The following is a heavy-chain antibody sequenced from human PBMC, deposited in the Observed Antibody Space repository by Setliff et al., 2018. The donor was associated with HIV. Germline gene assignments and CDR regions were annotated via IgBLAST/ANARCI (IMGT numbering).Heavy chain of an antibody. CDR1: GGSTSNEY. Sequence: SETLSLTCTVSGGSTSNEYWSWIRQPPGKGLEWIGYIYDSGSPKYNPSLKSRVTISIDTSKSQISLKLTSVTAADTAMYHCARVYYFDSSGYYQRGDVFDIWGQGTMVT. CDR3: ARVYYFDSSGYYQRGDVFDI. CDR2: IYDSGSP. V-gene: IGHV4-59*01. D-gene: IGHD3-22*01. J-gene: IGHJ3*02.